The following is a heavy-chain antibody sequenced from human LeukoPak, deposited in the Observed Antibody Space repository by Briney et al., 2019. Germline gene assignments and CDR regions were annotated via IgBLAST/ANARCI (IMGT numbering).Heavy chain of an antibody. V-gene: IGHV3-30*18. D-gene: IGHD5-18*01. CDR3: AKNSAMTNWFDP. CDR1: GFTYSKYW. CDR2: ISYDGSNK. J-gene: IGHJ5*02. Sequence: GGSLRLSCAASGFTYSKYWMSWVRQAPGKGLEWVAVISYDGSNKYYADSVKGRFTISRDNSKNTLYLQMNSLRAEDTAVYYCAKNSAMTNWFDPWGQGTLVTVSS.